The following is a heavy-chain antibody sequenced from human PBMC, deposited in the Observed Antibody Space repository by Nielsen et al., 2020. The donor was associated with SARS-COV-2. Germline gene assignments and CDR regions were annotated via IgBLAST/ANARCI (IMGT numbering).Heavy chain of an antibody. CDR1: GFTFSTYG. Sequence: GESLKISCAASGFTFSTYGMHWVRQDPGKGLEWVAAISYDGSNKYYVDSVKGRFTISRDNSKNTLYLQMSSLREEDTAMYYCAKDWTAIVVVPSGGVDYWGQGTLVTVSS. CDR2: ISYDGSNK. V-gene: IGHV3-30*18. J-gene: IGHJ4*02. D-gene: IGHD2-15*01. CDR3: AKDWTAIVVVPSGGVDY.